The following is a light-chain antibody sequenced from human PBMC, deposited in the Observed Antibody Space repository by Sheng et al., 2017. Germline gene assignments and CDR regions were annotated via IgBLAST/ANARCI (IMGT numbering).Light chain of an antibody. V-gene: IGLV4-69*01. CDR1: SGLSTHA. CDR3: QTWGTQTWGTHVA. CDR2: VNNDGSH. Sequence: QPVLTQSPSASASLGASVKLTCTLDSGLSTHAIAWHQQQPEKGPRYLMKVNNDGSHIKGDGIPDRFSGSSSGAERYLTISNLQSEDEADYYCQTWGTQTWGTHVAFGGGTKLTVL. J-gene: IGLJ2*01.